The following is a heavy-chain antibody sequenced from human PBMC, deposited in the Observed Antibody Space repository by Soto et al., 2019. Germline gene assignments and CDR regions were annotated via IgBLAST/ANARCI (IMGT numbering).Heavy chain of an antibody. V-gene: IGHV3-23*01. CDR3: AKKVNSGPGSQYFDY. D-gene: IGHD3-10*01. CDR1: GFTFSSYS. CDR2: FRTGADDGTT. J-gene: IGHJ4*02. Sequence: PGGSLRLSCAASGFTFSSYSMSWVRQAPGKGLEWVSGFRTGADDGTTYYADSVKGRFTISRDISKNTLFLQMNSLRAEDTAIYHCAKKVNSGPGSQYFDYWGQGTLVTVSS.